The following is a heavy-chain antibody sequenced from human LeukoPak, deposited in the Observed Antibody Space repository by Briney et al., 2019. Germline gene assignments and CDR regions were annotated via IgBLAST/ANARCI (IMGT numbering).Heavy chain of an antibody. CDR3: ARVQTDDVRLWFAQRRDPDFDY. J-gene: IGHJ4*02. CDR1: GYTFTGYY. V-gene: IGHV1-2*02. CDR2: INPNSGGT. Sequence: GASVKVSCKASGYTFTGYYMHWVRQAPGQGLEWMGWINPNSGGTNYAQKFQGRVTMTRDTSISTAYMELRSLRSDDTAVYYCARVQTDDVRLWFAQRRDPDFDYWGQGTLVTVSS. D-gene: IGHD3-10*01.